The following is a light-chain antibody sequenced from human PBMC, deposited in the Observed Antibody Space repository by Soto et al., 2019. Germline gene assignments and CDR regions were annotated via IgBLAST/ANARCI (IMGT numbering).Light chain of an antibody. J-gene: IGKJ1*01. CDR3: QQYNSYSGT. Sequence: IQMTQSPSTLSASVGDRVTITCRASQSISSWLAWYQQKPGKAPKLLIYKASSLESGVPSRFSGSGSGTEFTLTISSLQPDDFATYYCQQYNSYSGTFGQVTNVDIK. CDR1: QSISSW. CDR2: KAS. V-gene: IGKV1-5*03.